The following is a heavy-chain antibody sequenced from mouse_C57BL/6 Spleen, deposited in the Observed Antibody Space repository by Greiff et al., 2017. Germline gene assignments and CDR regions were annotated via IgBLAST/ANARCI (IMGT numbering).Heavy chain of an antibody. CDR3: ARREAYYSNYGWYFDV. J-gene: IGHJ1*03. V-gene: IGHV1-80*01. CDR1: GYAFSSYW. D-gene: IGHD2-5*01. CDR2: IYPGDGDT. Sequence: QVQLQQSGAELVKPGASVKISCKASGYAFSSYWMNWVKQRPGKGLEWIGQIYPGDGDTNYNGKFKGKATLTADKSSSTAYKQLSSLTSEDSAVYFCARREAYYSNYGWYFDVWGTGTTVTVSS.